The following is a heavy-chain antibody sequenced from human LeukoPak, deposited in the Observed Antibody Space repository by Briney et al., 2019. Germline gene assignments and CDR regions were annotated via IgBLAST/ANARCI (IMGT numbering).Heavy chain of an antibody. CDR2: ISSSSSTI. V-gene: IGHV3-48*01. CDR1: GFTFSSYG. CDR3: ARASMVVVPATISWNYYFMDV. D-gene: IGHD2-2*01. J-gene: IGHJ6*03. Sequence: GGSLRLSCAASGFTFSSYGMNWVRQAPGKGLEWVSYISSSSSTIYYADSVKGRFTISRDNAKNSLYLQMNSLRAEDTAVYYCARASMVVVPATISWNYYFMDVWGKGTTVTVSS.